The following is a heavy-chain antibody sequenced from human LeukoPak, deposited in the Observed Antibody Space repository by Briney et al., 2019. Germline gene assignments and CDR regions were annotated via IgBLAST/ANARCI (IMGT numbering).Heavy chain of an antibody. D-gene: IGHD5-18*01. J-gene: IGHJ5*02. Sequence: SETLSLTCAVYGGSFSGYYWSWIRQPPGKGLEWIGEINHSGSTNYNPSLKSRVTISVDTSKNQFSLKLSSVTAADTAVYYCARSGYSYGPNWFDPWGQGTLVTVSS. CDR3: ARSGYSYGPNWFDP. CDR2: INHSGST. V-gene: IGHV4-34*01. CDR1: GGSFSGYY.